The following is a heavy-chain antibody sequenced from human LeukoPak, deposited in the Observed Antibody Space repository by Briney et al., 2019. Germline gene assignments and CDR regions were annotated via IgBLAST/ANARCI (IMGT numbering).Heavy chain of an antibody. D-gene: IGHD1-26*01. CDR3: ARGQWELLPNAFDI. J-gene: IGHJ3*02. CDR2: SYYRSKWYN. CDR1: GDSVSSKSAA. V-gene: IGHV6-1*01. Sequence: SQTLSLTCAISGDSVSSKSAAWNWFRQSPSRGLEWLGRSYYRSKWYNDYAVSVKSRITINPDTSKNQFSLQLNSVTPEDTAVYYCARGQWELLPNAFDIWGQGTMVTVSS.